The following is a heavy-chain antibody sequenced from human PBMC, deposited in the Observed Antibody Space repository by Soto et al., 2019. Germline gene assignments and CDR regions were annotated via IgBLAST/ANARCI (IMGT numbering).Heavy chain of an antibody. CDR2: IWYDGSNK. CDR1: GFTFSSYG. V-gene: IGHV3-33*01. Sequence: PGGSLRLSCAASGFTFSSYGMHWVRQAPGKGLEWVAVIWYDGSNKYYADSVKGRFTISTDNSKNTLYLQMNSLRAEDTAVYYCARGAGFAGSGYYYFDYWGQGTLVTVSS. CDR3: ARGAGFAGSGYYYFDY. J-gene: IGHJ4*02. D-gene: IGHD3-3*01.